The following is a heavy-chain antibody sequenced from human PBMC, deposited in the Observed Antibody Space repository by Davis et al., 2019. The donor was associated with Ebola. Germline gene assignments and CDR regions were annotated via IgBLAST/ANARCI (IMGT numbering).Heavy chain of an antibody. D-gene: IGHD6-13*01. V-gene: IGHV1-2*06. J-gene: IGHJ5*02. CDR3: AKDQLAAAGWFDP. Sequence: AASVKVSCKASGYTFTGYFVHWVRQAPGQGLEWMGRINANSGGTNYAQKFQDRVTMTRDTSISTAYMELSRLRSDDTAVYYCAKDQLAAAGWFDPWGQGTLVTVSS. CDR2: INANSGGT. CDR1: GYTFTGYF.